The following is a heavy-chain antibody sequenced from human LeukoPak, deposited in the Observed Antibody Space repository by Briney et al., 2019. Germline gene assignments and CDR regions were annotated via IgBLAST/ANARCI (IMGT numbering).Heavy chain of an antibody. Sequence: SETLSLTCTVSGGSISSYYWSWIRQPPGKGLEWIGYIYYSESTNYNPSLKSRVTISVDTSKNQFSLKLSSVTAADTAVYYCARGHDFWSGPGMDVWGQGTTVTVSS. D-gene: IGHD3-3*01. CDR2: IYYSEST. CDR3: ARGHDFWSGPGMDV. J-gene: IGHJ6*02. V-gene: IGHV4-59*01. CDR1: GGSISSYY.